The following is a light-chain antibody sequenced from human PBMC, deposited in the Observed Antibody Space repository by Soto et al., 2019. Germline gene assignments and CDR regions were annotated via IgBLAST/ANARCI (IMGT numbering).Light chain of an antibody. CDR2: GIS. CDR3: QQYSTLPHT. V-gene: IGKV3-20*01. J-gene: IGKJ2*01. Sequence: ESVLTQSPDTLSLSPGDRATLSCRTSQSVRNSFFAWYQQKPGQAPRLLIYGISTRATGIPDRFSGSGSGTDFTLTISRLEPEDFVVYFCQQYSTLPHTFGHGTKLEVK. CDR1: QSVRNSF.